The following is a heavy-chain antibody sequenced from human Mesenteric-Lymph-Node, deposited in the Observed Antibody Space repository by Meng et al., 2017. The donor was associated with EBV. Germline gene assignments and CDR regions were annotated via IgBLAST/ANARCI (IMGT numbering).Heavy chain of an antibody. D-gene: IGHD3-10*01. V-gene: IGHV1-18*01. J-gene: IGHJ5*01. CDR1: GYTFTNYG. Sequence: QVQLVQSGAEVKKPGASVKVSCKASGYTFTNYGINWVRQAPGQGIEWMGGISPYNGNTYSAQKFQGRVTMTTDTSTDTAYIELRSLRSDDTAVYYCARRSIREGVGIDTWGHGTPVTVSS. CDR3: ARRSIREGVGIDT. CDR2: ISPYNGNT.